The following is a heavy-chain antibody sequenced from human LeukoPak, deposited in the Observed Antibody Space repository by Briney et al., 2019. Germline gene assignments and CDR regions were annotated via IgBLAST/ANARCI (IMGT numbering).Heavy chain of an antibody. Sequence: GGSLRLSCAASGFIFSNAWMNWVRQAPGKGLEWVGRIKSKTDGGTTDYAAPVKGRFTISRDDSKNTVYLQLNSLRAEDTAVYYCAKDVRLVGAPQYFDYWGQGTLVTVSP. J-gene: IGHJ4*02. D-gene: IGHD1-26*01. CDR2: IKSKTDGGTT. CDR3: AKDVRLVGAPQYFDY. CDR1: GFIFSNAW. V-gene: IGHV3-15*07.